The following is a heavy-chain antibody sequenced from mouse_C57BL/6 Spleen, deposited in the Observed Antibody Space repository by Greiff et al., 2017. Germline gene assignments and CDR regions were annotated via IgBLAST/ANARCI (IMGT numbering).Heavy chain of an antibody. CDR1: GYTFTSYW. D-gene: IGHD1-1*01. V-gene: IGHV1-74*01. Sequence: QVQLQQPGAELVKPGASVKVSCKASGYTFTSYWMHWVKQRPGQGLEWIGRIHPSDSDTNYNQKFKGKATLTVDKSSSPAYMQLSSLTSEDSAVYYCAITPLTTVVARYYAMDYWGQGTSVTVSS. J-gene: IGHJ4*01. CDR2: IHPSDSDT. CDR3: AITPLTTVVARYYAMDY.